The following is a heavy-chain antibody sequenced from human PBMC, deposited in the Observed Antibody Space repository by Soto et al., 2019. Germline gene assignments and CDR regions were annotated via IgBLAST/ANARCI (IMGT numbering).Heavy chain of an antibody. Sequence: PSETLSLTCTVSGGSIGSGDYSWSWIRQPPGKGLEWIGYMYGAGLTYYNPSLKSRVTISVGKSKNQFSLNLSSVTAADTALYYCARAPAGPSPSWDVWGQGTTVTVSS. D-gene: IGHD3-10*01. CDR2: MYGAGLT. CDR1: GGSIGSGDYS. CDR3: ARAPAGPSPSWDV. V-gene: IGHV4-30-2*01. J-gene: IGHJ6*02.